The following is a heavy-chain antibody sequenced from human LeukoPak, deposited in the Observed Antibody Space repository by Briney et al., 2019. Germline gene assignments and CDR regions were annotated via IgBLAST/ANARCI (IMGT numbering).Heavy chain of an antibody. Sequence: GGSVRLSCAVSGFTFSDYHMSWTPHAPEEALVGVSYISSGGSTISHADSVKGRFTISRDNAENSLYLQMNSLRAEDTAVYYCARRAAAGGCFDYWGQGTLVTVSS. V-gene: IGHV3-11*01. J-gene: IGHJ4*02. CDR3: ARRAAAGGCFDY. CDR2: ISSGGSTI. CDR1: GFTFSDYH. D-gene: IGHD6-13*01.